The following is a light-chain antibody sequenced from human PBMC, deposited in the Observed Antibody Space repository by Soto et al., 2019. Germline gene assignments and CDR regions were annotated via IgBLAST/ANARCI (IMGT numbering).Light chain of an antibody. CDR2: QVT. V-gene: IGLV2-14*01. CDR3: SSYAGSYTLFV. Sequence: QSVLTQPASVSGSPGQSITISCTGTSSDLAIYNYVSWYQQQPGKAPKLMIYQVTNRPSGVSNRFSGSRSGNTASLTISGLQAEDEADYYCSSYAGSYTLFVFGTGTKLTVL. J-gene: IGLJ1*01. CDR1: SSDLAIYNY.